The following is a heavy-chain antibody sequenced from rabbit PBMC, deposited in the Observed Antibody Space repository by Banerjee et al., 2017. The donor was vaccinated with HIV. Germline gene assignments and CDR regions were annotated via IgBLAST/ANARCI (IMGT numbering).Heavy chain of an antibody. CDR3: ARDHYDRGAYGAGDL. Sequence: QLEESGGGLVQPGGSLKLSCKASGFDFSSYYMSWVRQAPGKGLEWIGYIDPVFGSTYYASGVNGRFTIPSHNAQNTLYMQLNSLTTADTATYCCARDHYDRGAYGAGDLWGQGTLGTVS. V-gene: IGHV1S7*01. CDR2: IDPVFGST. J-gene: IGHJ3*01. D-gene: IGHD6-1*01. CDR1: GFDFSSYY.